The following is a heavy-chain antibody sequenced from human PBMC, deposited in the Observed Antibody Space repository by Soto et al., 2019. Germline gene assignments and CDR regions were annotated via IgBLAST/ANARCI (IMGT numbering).Heavy chain of an antibody. CDR3: ARRSDYFDP. D-gene: IGHD4-17*01. CDR2: IDWDDDK. CDR1: GFSLSTSGMR. V-gene: IGHV2-70*03. J-gene: IGHJ5*02. Sequence: SGPTLVNPTQTLTLTCTFSGFSLSTSGMRVSWIRQPPGKALEWLARIDWDDDKLYSTSLKTRLTISKDTSKNQVVLTMTNMDPADTAVYYCARRSDYFDPWGQGTLVTVSS.